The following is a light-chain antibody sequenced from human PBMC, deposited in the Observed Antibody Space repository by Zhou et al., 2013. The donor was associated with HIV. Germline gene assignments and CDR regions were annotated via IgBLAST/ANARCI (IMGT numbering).Light chain of an antibody. CDR1: QSVSSY. J-gene: IGKJ4*01. CDR2: GAS. CDR3: QQYGSSPLT. Sequence: EIVLTQSPATLSLSPGERATLSCRASQSVSSYLAWYQQKPGQAPSLLIFGASSRATGIPDRFSGSGSGTGFTLTISRLEPEDFAVYYCQQYGSSPLTFGGGTKVEIK. V-gene: IGKV3-20*01.